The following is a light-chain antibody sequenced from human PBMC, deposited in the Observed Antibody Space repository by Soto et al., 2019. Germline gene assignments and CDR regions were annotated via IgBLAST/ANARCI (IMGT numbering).Light chain of an antibody. CDR1: QSVSSK. V-gene: IGKV3-15*01. CDR3: HQYKHWLTWT. Sequence: EIVMTQSPATLSLSPGQRATLSCRASQSVSSKLAWYQQRPCQAPRLLIYSASTRATGIPARFSGSGSGTEFTLTISSLQSEDFAVYYGHQYKHWLTWTFGQGTKVDIK. CDR2: SAS. J-gene: IGKJ1*01.